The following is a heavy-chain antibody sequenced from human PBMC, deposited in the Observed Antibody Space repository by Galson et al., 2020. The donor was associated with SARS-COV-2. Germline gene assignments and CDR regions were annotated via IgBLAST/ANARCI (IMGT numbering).Heavy chain of an antibody. Sequence: QLGESLKMSCAASGFTFTNYAMHWVRQAPGKGLEWLTVISHDGKIQVYADSVKGRFTISRDNSGNMVFLQIVSLRPDDTALYYCTRDVSGGASDIWGQGTMVTVSS. CDR3: TRDVSGGASDI. J-gene: IGHJ3*02. CDR1: GFTFTNYA. V-gene: IGHV3-30*04. CDR2: ISHDGKIQ. D-gene: IGHD1-26*01.